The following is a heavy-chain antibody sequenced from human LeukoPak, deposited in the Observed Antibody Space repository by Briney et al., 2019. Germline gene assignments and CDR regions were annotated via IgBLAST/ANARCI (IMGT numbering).Heavy chain of an antibody. J-gene: IGHJ4*02. Sequence: GGSLRLSCAASGFTFKTYAMSWVRQAPGKGLEWVSSIRSSGETTCYADSVKGRFTISRDNSRNTLYLQMDSLRAEDTAVYYCAKEVRESAWFYFDYWGQGTLATVSS. CDR3: AKEVRESAWFYFDY. CDR1: GFTFKTYA. V-gene: IGHV3-23*01. CDR2: IRSSGETT. D-gene: IGHD3-10*01.